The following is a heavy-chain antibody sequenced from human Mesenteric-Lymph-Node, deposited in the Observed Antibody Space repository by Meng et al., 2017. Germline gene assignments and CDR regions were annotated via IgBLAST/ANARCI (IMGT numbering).Heavy chain of an antibody. J-gene: IGHJ4*02. V-gene: IGHV3-23*01. CDR1: GFTFSSYA. CDR3: AKARLTYYFDGSGYSLRAGFDF. CDR2: ISSSGGDT. D-gene: IGHD3-22*01. Sequence: GESLKISCGGSGFTFSSYALTWVRQVPGKGLEWVSGISSSGGDTYYADSVKGRFTISRDNSKNTLYLQGDSLRAEDTAVYYCAKARLTYYFDGSGYSLRAGFDFWGQGTLVTVSS.